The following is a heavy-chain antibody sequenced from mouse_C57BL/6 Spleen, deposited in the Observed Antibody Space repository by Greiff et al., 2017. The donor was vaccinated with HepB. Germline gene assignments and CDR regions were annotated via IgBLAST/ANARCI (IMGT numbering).Heavy chain of an antibody. J-gene: IGHJ1*03. D-gene: IGHD3-1*01. CDR3: ARPPYLSGWYFDV. Sequence: EVKLMESGGGLVKPGGSLKLSCAASGFTFSDYGMHWVRQAPEKGLEWVAYISSGSSTIYYADTVKGRFTISRDNAKNTLFLQMTSLRSADTAMYYCARPPYLSGWYFDVWGTGTTVTVSS. V-gene: IGHV5-17*01. CDR2: ISSGSSTI. CDR1: GFTFSDYG.